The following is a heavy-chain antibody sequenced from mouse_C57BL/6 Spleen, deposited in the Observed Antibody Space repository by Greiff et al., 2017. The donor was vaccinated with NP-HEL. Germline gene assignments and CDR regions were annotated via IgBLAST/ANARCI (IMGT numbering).Heavy chain of an antibody. CDR3: ARCPNYNGSSYVDYFDY. V-gene: IGHV1-82*01. D-gene: IGHD1-1*01. J-gene: IGHJ2*01. CDR1: GYAFSSSW. CDR2: IYPGDGDT. Sequence: QVQLQQSGPELVKPGASVKISCKASGYAFSSSWMNWVKQRPGKGLEWIGRIYPGDGDTNYNGKFKGKATLTADKSSSTTYMKLSSLTSEDSAVYFCARCPNYNGSSYVDYFDYWGQGTTLTVSS.